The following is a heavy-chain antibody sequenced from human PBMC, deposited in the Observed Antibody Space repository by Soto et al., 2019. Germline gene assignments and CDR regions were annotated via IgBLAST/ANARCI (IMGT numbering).Heavy chain of an antibody. J-gene: IGHJ5*02. CDR1: GFTFSSYG. CDR2: ISYDGGNK. D-gene: IGHD6-13*01. Sequence: QVQLVESGGGVVQPGRSLRLSCAASGFTFSSYGMHWVRQAPGKGLEWVAVISYDGGNKYYADSVKGRFTISRDNSKNTLYLQMNSLRAEDTAVYYCAKNKLYSSRSWFDPWGQGTLVTVSS. CDR3: AKNKLYSSRSWFDP. V-gene: IGHV3-30*18.